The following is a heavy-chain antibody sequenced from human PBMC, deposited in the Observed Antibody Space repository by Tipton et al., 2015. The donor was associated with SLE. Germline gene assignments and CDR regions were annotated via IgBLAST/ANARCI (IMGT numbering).Heavy chain of an antibody. CDR2: IRADESNK. CDR3: AGGTGAYFDH. J-gene: IGHJ4*02. CDR1: GSTFSSYW. V-gene: IGHV3-30*02. D-gene: IGHD3-16*01. Sequence: SLRLSCTASGSTFSSYWMTWVRQAPGKGPEWVAFIRADESNKDYADSVKGRFTTSRDNSKNTLYLQMNRLRVEDTAVYYCAGGTGAYFDHWGQGTLVTVSS.